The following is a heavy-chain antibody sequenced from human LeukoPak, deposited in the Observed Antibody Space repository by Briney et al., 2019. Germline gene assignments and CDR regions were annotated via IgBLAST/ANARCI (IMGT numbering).Heavy chain of an antibody. J-gene: IGHJ3*02. Sequence: PSETLSLTCTVSGVSISSSYSYWGWIRQPPGMGLEWIGSIYYTGNTYYNASLKSQVSISIDTSKNQFSLKLSSVTAADTAVYYCASAWFGALTSRGDAFDIWGQGTMVTVSS. CDR2: IYYTGNT. CDR1: GVSISSSYSY. CDR3: ASAWFGALTSRGDAFDI. V-gene: IGHV4-39*01. D-gene: IGHD3-10*01.